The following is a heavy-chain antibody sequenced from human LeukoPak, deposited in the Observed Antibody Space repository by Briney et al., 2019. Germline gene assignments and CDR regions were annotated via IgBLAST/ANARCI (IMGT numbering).Heavy chain of an antibody. V-gene: IGHV3-48*02. CDR2: ISSSSTTK. D-gene: IGHD4-17*01. CDR3: ARDEAVMTTVLSDAFDI. J-gene: IGHJ3*02. Sequence: GGSLRLSCAASGFTFSTYSMNWVRQAPGKGLEWVSYISSSSTTKYYADSVKGRFTISRDNAGNSLYLQMNSLRDEDTAMYYCARDEAVMTTVLSDAFDIWGQGTMVTVSS. CDR1: GFTFSTYS.